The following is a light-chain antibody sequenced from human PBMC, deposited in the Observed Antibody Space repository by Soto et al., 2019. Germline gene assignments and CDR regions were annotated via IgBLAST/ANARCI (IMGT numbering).Light chain of an antibody. J-gene: IGKJ5*01. V-gene: IGKV3-11*01. Sequence: VSTHYRTTLSLSPGESPTLSCIAGQTASASFACYQQKPGQAPTLLTHDAPNRVTGIPARFRRSGSGSDFTLTISSLEPDDFVVYYCQQPSNLQITFGQVRLLE. CDR3: QQPSNLQIT. CDR2: DAP. CDR1: QTASAS.